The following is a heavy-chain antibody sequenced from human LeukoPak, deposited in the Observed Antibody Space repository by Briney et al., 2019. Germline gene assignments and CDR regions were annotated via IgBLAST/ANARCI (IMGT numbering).Heavy chain of an antibody. D-gene: IGHD3-10*01. Sequence: ASVKVSFTSSAYTFTIYGIIWVRQAPGQGHEYMGCISAYNGKKHYARKCQGRVTMSTDTATSTAYMELRSLTSDDTAVYYCARVELRWSGQLLFGKKNWFDPWGQGTLVTVSS. CDR1: AYTFTIYG. V-gene: IGHV1-18*01. CDR2: ISAYNGKK. CDR3: ARVELRWSGQLLFGKKNWFDP. J-gene: IGHJ5*02.